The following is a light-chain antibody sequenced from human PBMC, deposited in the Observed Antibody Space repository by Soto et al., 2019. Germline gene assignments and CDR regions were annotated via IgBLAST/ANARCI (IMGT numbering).Light chain of an antibody. CDR1: QSVSSY. Sequence: EIVLTQSPATLSLPTGERATLSCRASQSVSSYLAWYQQKPGQAPRLLIYDASNRATGIPARFSGSGSGTDFALTISSLEPEDFAVYYCQQRSNWPGTFGGGTKVDIK. V-gene: IGKV3-11*01. CDR2: DAS. CDR3: QQRSNWPGT. J-gene: IGKJ4*01.